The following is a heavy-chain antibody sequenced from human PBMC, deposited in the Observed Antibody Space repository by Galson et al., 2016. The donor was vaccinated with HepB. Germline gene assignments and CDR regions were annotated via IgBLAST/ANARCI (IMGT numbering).Heavy chain of an antibody. CDR3: ARDRPSSCHGGACYGQSFDL. D-gene: IGHD2-21*02. V-gene: IGHV3-33*01. J-gene: IGHJ2*01. CDR2: IWHDGSQK. CDR1: GFNFSNYG. Sequence: SLRLSCAASGFNFSNYGMHWVRQAPGKGLEWVSVIWHDGSQKYYADSVKDRFTISRDNSKNTVSFQMNSLRVEDTAMYYCARDRPSSCHGGACYGQSFDLWGRGTLVIVSS.